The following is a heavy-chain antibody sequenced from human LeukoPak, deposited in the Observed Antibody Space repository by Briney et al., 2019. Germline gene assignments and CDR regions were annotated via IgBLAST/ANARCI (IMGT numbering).Heavy chain of an antibody. Sequence: PGGSLRLSCTSSGFTFREFAVSWFRQAPGKGLEWIGFIRSSIYGGTPKAAASVKGRFIFSRDDSKGVAYLRMNSLKTGDTAVYYCSREWRNGNDLRPDSWGQGTLVTVSS. CDR3: SREWRNGNDLRPDS. CDR2: IRSSIYGGTP. CDR1: GFTFREFA. V-gene: IGHV3-49*03. D-gene: IGHD1-1*01. J-gene: IGHJ4*02.